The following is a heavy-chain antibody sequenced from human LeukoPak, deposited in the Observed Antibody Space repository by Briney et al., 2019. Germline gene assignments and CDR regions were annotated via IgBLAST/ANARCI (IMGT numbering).Heavy chain of an antibody. CDR2: IYPGDSDT. CDR1: GYSFTSYW. J-gene: IGHJ6*03. CDR3: ARPNTEYCSSTSCYGYYYYYVDV. V-gene: IGHV5-51*01. D-gene: IGHD2-2*01. Sequence: GESLKISCKGSGYSFTSYWIGWVRQMPGKGLEWMGIIYPGDSDTRYSPSFQGQVTISADKSISTAYLQWSSLKASDTAMYYCARPNTEYCSSTSCYGYYYYYVDVWGKGTTVTVSS.